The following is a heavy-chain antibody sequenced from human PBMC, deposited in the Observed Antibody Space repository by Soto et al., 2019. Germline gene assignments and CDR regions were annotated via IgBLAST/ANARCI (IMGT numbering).Heavy chain of an antibody. CDR2: IYYSGST. CDR3: ARTLYSYGPRFDY. CDR1: GGSISTYH. J-gene: IGHJ4*02. Sequence: SETLSLTCTTSGGSISTYHWSWIRQPPGKGLEWIGYIYYSGSTNYNPSLKSRVTISVDTSKNQFSLKLSSVTAADTAVYYCARTLYSYGPRFDYWGQGTLVTVS. D-gene: IGHD5-18*01. V-gene: IGHV4-59*01.